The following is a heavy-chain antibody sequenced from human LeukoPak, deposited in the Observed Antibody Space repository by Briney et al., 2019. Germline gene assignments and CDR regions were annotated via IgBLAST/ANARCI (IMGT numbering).Heavy chain of an antibody. D-gene: IGHD3-22*01. CDR2: ISSSSSVI. V-gene: IGHV3-48*04. CDR3: ARGPRTYDSSGYYYY. Sequence: PGGSLRLSCAASGFTFSSYSMNWVRQAPGKGLEWVSYISSSSSVIYYADSVKGRFTISRDNAKNSLFLQMNSLRAEDTAVYYCARGPRTYDSSGYYYYWGQGTLVTVSS. J-gene: IGHJ4*02. CDR1: GFTFSSYS.